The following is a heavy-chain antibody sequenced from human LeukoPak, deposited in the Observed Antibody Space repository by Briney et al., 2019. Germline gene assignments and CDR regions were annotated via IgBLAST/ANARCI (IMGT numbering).Heavy chain of an antibody. CDR1: GYTFTGYY. D-gene: IGHD2-2*01. CDR3: AREGLPAAASKRTYFDY. V-gene: IGHV1-2*04. CDR2: INPNSGGT. Sequence: ASVKVSCKALGYTFTGYYMHWVRQAPGQGLEWMGWINPNSGGTNYAQKFQGWVTMTRDTSISTAYMELSRLRSDDTAVYYCAREGLPAAASKRTYFDYWGQGTLVTVSS. J-gene: IGHJ4*02.